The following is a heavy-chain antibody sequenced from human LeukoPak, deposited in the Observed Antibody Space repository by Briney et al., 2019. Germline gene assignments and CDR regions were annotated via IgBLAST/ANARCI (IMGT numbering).Heavy chain of an antibody. J-gene: IGHJ2*01. D-gene: IGHD3-3*02. Sequence: PGGSLRLSCTASGFTVATNYMNWVRQPPGKGLEWVSILYSGSDTYYAGSVKGPFVVSRDSSKNMLFLHMDALRPEDPAVYYWSRIGDHFHWYLDLWGRGTLVTVSS. CDR2: LYSGSDT. V-gene: IGHV3-53*01. CDR1: GFTVATNY. CDR3: SRIGDHFHWYLDL.